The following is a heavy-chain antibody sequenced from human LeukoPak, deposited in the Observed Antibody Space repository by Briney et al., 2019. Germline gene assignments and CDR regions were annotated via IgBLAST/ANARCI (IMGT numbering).Heavy chain of an antibody. D-gene: IGHD2-8*01. J-gene: IGHJ6*02. CDR1: GFTFSSYS. V-gene: IGHV3-48*02. CDR3: ARDLFCTNGVCYQRVYYYYYGMDV. Sequence: GGFLRLSCAASGFTFSSYSMNWVRQAPGKGLEWVSYISSSSSTIYYADSVKGRFTISRDNAKNSLYLQMNSLRDEDTAVYYCARDLFCTNGVCYQRVYYYYYGMDVWGQGTTVTVSS. CDR2: ISSSSSTI.